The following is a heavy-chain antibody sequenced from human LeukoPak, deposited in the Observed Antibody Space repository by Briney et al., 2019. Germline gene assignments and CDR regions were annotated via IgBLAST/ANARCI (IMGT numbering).Heavy chain of an antibody. V-gene: IGHV1-8*01. CDR2: MNPNSGNT. CDR3: ARGGRGNTEYYFDY. CDR1: GYTFTSYD. J-gene: IGHJ4*02. Sequence: SVKVSCKASGYTFTSYDINWVRQATGQGLEWMGWMNPNSGNTGYAQKFQGRVTMTRNTSISTAYMELSGLRSEDTAVYYCARGGRGNTEYYFDYWGQGTLVTVSS. D-gene: IGHD4-23*01.